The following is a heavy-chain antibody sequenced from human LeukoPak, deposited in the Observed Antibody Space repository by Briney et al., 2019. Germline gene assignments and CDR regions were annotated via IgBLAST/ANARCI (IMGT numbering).Heavy chain of an antibody. Sequence: GGSLRLSCAASGFTVSSNYMSWVRQAPGKGLEWVSVIYSGGSTYYADSVKGRFTISRDNSKNTLYLQMNSLRAEDTAVYYCARSLPIAAAEGDAFDIRGQGTMVTVSS. V-gene: IGHV3-66*01. D-gene: IGHD6-13*01. CDR2: IYSGGST. J-gene: IGHJ3*02. CDR1: GFTVSSNY. CDR3: ARSLPIAAAEGDAFDI.